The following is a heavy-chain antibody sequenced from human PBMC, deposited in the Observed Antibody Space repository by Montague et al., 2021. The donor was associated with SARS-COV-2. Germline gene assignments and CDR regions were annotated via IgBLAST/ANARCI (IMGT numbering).Heavy chain of an antibody. V-gene: IGHV4-39*07. CDR2: IYYSGST. J-gene: IGHJ6*02. CDR3: ARDGSLRFDIFIGPRLYYYGMDV. D-gene: IGHD3/OR15-3a*01. Sequence: SETLSLTCTVSGGSISSSSYYWGWIRQPPGKGLEWIGSIYYSGSTYYNPSLKSRVTISVDTSKNQFSLKLSSVTAADTAVYYCARDGSLRFDIFIGPRLYYYGMDVWGQGTTVTVSS. CDR1: GGSISSSSYY.